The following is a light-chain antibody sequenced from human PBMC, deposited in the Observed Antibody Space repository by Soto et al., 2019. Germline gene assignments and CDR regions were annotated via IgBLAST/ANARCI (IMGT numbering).Light chain of an antibody. J-gene: IGKJ4*01. V-gene: IGKV3-11*01. CDR2: DAS. CDR3: QQRSNWPLT. Sequence: EIVLTQSPATLSMSPGERATLSCRASQSVSSYLAWFQQKPGQAPSLLIYDASNRATGIPARFSGSGSETDFTLTISSLEPEDFAVYYCQQRSNWPLTFGGGTKVEI. CDR1: QSVSSY.